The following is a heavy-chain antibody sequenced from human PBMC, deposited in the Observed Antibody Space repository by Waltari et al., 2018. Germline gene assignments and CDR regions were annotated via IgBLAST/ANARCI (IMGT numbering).Heavy chain of an antibody. J-gene: IGHJ5*02. CDR1: GDSMSSTDC. CDR3: ARDRGRGLYLDT. Sequence: QLQLQESGPGLVKPSGTLSLTCDVSGDSMSSTDCWSWVRQSPQKGLEVLGQVRGDGRSNYNPSFASRVTVSLDTSNNQFSLRMTSATAADTAMYYCARDRGRGLYLDTWGPGTLVTVSP. V-gene: IGHV4-4*02. CDR2: VRGDGRS. D-gene: IGHD2-15*01.